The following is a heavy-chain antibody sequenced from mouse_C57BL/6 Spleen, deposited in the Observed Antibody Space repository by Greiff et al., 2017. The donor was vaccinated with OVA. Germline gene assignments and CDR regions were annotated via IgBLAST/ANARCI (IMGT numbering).Heavy chain of an antibody. CDR3: ARSAYYSNYYFDY. CDR2: IRNKANGYTT. D-gene: IGHD2-5*01. J-gene: IGHJ2*01. CDR1: GFTFTDYY. Sequence: EVHLVESGGGLVQPGGSLSLSCAASGFTFTDYYMSWVRQPPGKALEWLGFIRNKANGYTTEYSASVKGRFTISRDNSQSILYLQINALGAEDSATYYCARSAYYSNYYFDYWGQGTTLTVSS. V-gene: IGHV7-3*01.